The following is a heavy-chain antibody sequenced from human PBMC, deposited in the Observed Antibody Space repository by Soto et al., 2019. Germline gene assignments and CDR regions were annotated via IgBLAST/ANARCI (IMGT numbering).Heavy chain of an antibody. D-gene: IGHD3-9*01. CDR2: ISYDGSNK. Sequence: GGSLRLSCAASGFTFSSYGMHWVRQAPGKGLEWVAVISYDGSNKYYADSVKGRFTISRDNSKNTLYLQMNSLRAEDTAVYYCAKDYKLEPRMYFDWSDAFDIWGQGTMVTVSS. CDR1: GFTFSSYG. CDR3: AKDYKLEPRMYFDWSDAFDI. V-gene: IGHV3-30*18. J-gene: IGHJ3*02.